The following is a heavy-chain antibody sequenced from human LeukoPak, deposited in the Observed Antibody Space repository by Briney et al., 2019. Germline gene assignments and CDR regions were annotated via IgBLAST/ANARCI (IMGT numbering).Heavy chain of an antibody. CDR3: AKSRVVYDTFNI. J-gene: IGHJ3*02. CDR2: IYHSGST. V-gene: IGHV4-59*01. CDR1: GGSISSYY. D-gene: IGHD3-3*01. Sequence: ASETLSLTCTVSGGSISSYYWSWIRQPPGKGLEWIGYIYHSGSTNYNPSLKSRVTISVDTSKNQFSLKLSSVTAADTAVYYCAKSRVVYDTFNIWGQGTVVTVSS.